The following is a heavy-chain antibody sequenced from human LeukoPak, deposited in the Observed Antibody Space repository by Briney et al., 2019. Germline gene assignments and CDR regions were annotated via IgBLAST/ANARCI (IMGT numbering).Heavy chain of an antibody. D-gene: IGHD3-22*01. V-gene: IGHV3-11*04. CDR3: ARDLTEYYYDSSGYHGGDY. CDR1: GFTFSDYY. CDR2: ISSSGSTI. J-gene: IGHJ4*02. Sequence: PGGSLRLSCAASGFTFSDYYMSWLRQAPGEGLEWVSYISSSGSTIYYADSVKGRFTISRDNAKNSLYLQMNSLRAEDTAVYYCARDLTEYYYDSSGYHGGDYWGQGTLVTVSS.